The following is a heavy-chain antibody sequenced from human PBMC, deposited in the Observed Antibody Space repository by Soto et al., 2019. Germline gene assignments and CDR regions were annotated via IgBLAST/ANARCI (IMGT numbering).Heavy chain of an antibody. D-gene: IGHD2-21*02. CDR1: GYIFTKYG. Sequence: QVQVVQSGPELKKPGASVKVSCKAQGYIFTKYGIGWVRQAPGHGLELMGLINVCNGDRKVAQKCQDRVAMTTDTATDTAYMELKRLRSGDTAVYYCARLQLGGDRMLNWFDPWGQGTLVTVSS. CDR3: ARLQLGGDRMLNWFDP. J-gene: IGHJ5*02. V-gene: IGHV1-18*01. CDR2: INVCNGDR.